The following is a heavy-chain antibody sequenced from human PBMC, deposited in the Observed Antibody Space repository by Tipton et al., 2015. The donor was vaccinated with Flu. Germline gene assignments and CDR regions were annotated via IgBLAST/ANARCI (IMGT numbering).Heavy chain of an antibody. Sequence: TLSLTCTVSGGSLSSFYWSWIRQPAGKGLEYIGRIYSSGSTNYNPSFKSRVSMSLDASKTQFSLNLNSVIAADTAMYYCARGSGSGTHVMFDYWGQGTLVTVSS. CDR1: GGSLSSFY. CDR3: ARGSGSGTHVMFDY. CDR2: IYSSGST. J-gene: IGHJ4*02. V-gene: IGHV4-4*07. D-gene: IGHD3-10*01.